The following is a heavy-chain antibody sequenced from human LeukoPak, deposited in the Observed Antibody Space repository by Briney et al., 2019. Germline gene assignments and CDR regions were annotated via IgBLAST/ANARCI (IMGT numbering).Heavy chain of an antibody. J-gene: IGHJ6*02. Sequence: SETLSLTCAVYGGSFSGYYWSWIRQPPGKGLEWIGEINHSGSTNYNPSPKSRVTISVDTSKNQFSLKLSSVTAADTAVYYCARGPQIAYCGGDCYSETANDYYGMDVWGQGTTVTVSS. CDR1: GGSFSGYY. V-gene: IGHV4-34*01. CDR2: INHSGST. CDR3: ARGPQIAYCGGDCYSETANDYYGMDV. D-gene: IGHD2-21*02.